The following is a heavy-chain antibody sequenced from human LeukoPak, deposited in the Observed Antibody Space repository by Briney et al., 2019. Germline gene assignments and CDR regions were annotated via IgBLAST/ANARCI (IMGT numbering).Heavy chain of an antibody. CDR1: GYTFTSYY. CDR2: MNPNSGNT. V-gene: IGHV1-8*02. Sequence: ASVKVSCKASGYTFTSYYMHWVRQAPGQGLEWMGWMNPNSGNTGYAQKFQGRVTMTRNTSISTAYMELSSLRSEDTAVYYCARVSGWGLENYGMDVWGQGTTVTVSS. D-gene: IGHD7-27*01. CDR3: ARVSGWGLENYGMDV. J-gene: IGHJ6*02.